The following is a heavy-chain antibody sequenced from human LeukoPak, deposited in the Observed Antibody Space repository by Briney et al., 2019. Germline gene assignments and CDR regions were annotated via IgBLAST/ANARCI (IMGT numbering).Heavy chain of an antibody. CDR3: ARDFWSGYYTED. J-gene: IGHJ4*02. Sequence: GGSLRLSCEFSGIIFSTYAMNWVGQAPGKGLEWISYISGSSSGSTSITHYADSVKGRFTISRDNAKNSLHLQMDSLSAEDTAVYYCARDFWSGYYTEDWGQGALVIVSS. CDR2: ISGSSSGSTSIT. V-gene: IGHV3-48*04. CDR1: GIIFSTYA. D-gene: IGHD3-3*01.